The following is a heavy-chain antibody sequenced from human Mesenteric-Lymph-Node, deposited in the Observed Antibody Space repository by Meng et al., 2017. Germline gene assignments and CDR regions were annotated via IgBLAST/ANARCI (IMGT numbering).Heavy chain of an antibody. Sequence: QVQLQQWGAGLLKPSETLSLTCTVSGGSISSSSYYWGWIRQPPGKGLEWIGSIYYSGSTYYNPSLKSRVTISVDTSKNQFSLKLSSVTAADTAVYYCAREGRYSSGWPFDYWGQGTLVTVSS. CDR3: AREGRYSSGWPFDY. CDR2: IYYSGST. J-gene: IGHJ4*02. V-gene: IGHV4-39*02. CDR1: GGSISSSSYY. D-gene: IGHD6-19*01.